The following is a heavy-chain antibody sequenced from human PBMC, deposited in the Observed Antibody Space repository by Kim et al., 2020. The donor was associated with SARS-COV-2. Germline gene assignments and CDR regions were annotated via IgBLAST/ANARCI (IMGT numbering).Heavy chain of an antibody. D-gene: IGHD5-18*01. CDR2: ISYDGSNK. CDR3: ARDLRGKKDTAMVFDY. CDR1: GFTFSSYA. J-gene: IGHJ4*01. Sequence: GGSLRLSCAASGFTFSSYAMHWVRQAPGKGLEWVAVISYDGSNKYYADSVKGRFTISRDNSKNTLYLQMNSLRAEDTAVYYCARDLRGKKDTAMVFDYWG. V-gene: IGHV3-30*04.